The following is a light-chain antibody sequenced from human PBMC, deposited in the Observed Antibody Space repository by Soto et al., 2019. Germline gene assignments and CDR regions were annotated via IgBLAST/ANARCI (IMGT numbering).Light chain of an antibody. CDR2: DAS. CDR1: QDIGTY. V-gene: IGKV1-8*01. Sequence: AIRMTQSPSSFSASTGDRVSITCRATQDIGTYLAWYQQIPGKAPKLLIYDASTLQTGVPSRFSGSGSGTDFTLTISYLQSEDFGTYYGQQFHNYPRTFGQGTKVEIK. J-gene: IGKJ1*01. CDR3: QQFHNYPRT.